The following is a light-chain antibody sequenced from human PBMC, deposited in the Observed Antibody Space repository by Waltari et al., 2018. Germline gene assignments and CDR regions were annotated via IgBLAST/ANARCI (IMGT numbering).Light chain of an antibody. J-gene: IGKJ1*01. CDR2: GAS. Sequence: EIVLTQSPGTLSLSPGERATLSCRASKSVSSSYLAWYQQKPGQAPRLLIYGASSRATGIPDRFSGSGSGTDVTLTISRLEPEDFAVYYCQKYGSSPGAFGQGTKVEIK. V-gene: IGKV3-20*01. CDR1: KSVSSSY. CDR3: QKYGSSPGA.